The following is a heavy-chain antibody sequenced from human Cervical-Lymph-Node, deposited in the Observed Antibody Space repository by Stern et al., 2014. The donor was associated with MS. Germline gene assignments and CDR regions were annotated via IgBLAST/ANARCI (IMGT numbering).Heavy chain of an antibody. CDR3: AREAPGGSGWTPFDY. CDR2: ISHSGST. Sequence: QLQLQASGPGLVKPSETLSLTCTVSGGSISSYFWSWIRQSPGRALEWIGYISHSGSTNSNPSLKSRVTISRDTSKNHLSLKLKSVTAADTAVYYCAREAPGGSGWTPFDYWGQGILVTVSS. D-gene: IGHD6-19*01. V-gene: IGHV4-59*01. J-gene: IGHJ4*02. CDR1: GGSISSYF.